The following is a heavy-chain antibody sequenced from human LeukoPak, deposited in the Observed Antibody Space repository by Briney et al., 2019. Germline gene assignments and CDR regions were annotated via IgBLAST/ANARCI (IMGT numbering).Heavy chain of an antibody. J-gene: IGHJ3*02. D-gene: IGHD6-13*01. CDR3: ATLTVSSSWYAAFDS. CDR1: GGTFSSYA. CDR2: IIPIFGTA. Sequence: GASVKVSCKASGGTFSSYAISWVRQAPGQGLEWMGGIIPIFGTANYAQKFQGRVTITADESTSTAYMELSSLRSEDTAVYYCATLTVSSSWYAAFDSWGQGTMVTVSS. V-gene: IGHV1-69*13.